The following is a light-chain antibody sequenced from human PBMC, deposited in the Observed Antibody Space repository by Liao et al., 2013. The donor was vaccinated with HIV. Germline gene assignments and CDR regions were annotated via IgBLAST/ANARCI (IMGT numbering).Light chain of an antibody. V-gene: IGLV3-21*01. CDR2: DDN. J-gene: IGLJ2*01. CDR1: NIGSKS. CDR3: QAWDRSMVV. Sequence: SYELTQPASVSVAPGKTARITCGGNNIGSKSVHWYQQKPGQAPVLVIYDDNDRPSGIPERFSGSNSGNTATLTISGTQAVDEADYYCQAWDRSMVVFGGGTKLTVL.